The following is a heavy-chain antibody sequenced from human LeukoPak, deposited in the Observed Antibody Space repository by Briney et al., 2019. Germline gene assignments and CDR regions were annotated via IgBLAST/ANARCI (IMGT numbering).Heavy chain of an antibody. V-gene: IGHV3-53*01. Sequence: GGSLRLSCAASGFTVSSNSMSWVRQAPGKGLEWVSVIYSGGTTYYADSVKGRFTISRDNSKNTLYLQMNSLRAEDTAVYYCSRAMTTITTNGLDVWGQGTTVTVSS. CDR3: SRAMTTITTNGLDV. CDR1: GFTVSSNS. J-gene: IGHJ6*02. D-gene: IGHD5-24*01. CDR2: IYSGGTT.